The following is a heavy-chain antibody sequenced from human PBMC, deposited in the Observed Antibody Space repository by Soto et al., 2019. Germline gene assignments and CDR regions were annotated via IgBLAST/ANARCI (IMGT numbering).Heavy chain of an antibody. CDR1: GGSFSGYY. J-gene: IGHJ5*02. CDR2: INHSGST. D-gene: IGHD5-18*01. Sequence: SETLSLTCAVYGGSFSGYYWSWIRQPPGKGLEWIGEINHSGSTNYNPSLKSRVTISVDTSKNQFSLKLSSVTAADTAVYYCARSVAQLWLNGWFGPWGQGTLVTVSS. CDR3: ARSVAQLWLNGWFGP. V-gene: IGHV4-34*01.